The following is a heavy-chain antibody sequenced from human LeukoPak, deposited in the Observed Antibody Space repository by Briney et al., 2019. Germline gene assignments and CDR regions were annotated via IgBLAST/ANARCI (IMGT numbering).Heavy chain of an antibody. CDR3: ARDSYYGSSERGDY. V-gene: IGHV3-7*01. CDR2: IKQDGSEK. J-gene: IGHJ4*02. CDR1: GFTFSSYW. Sequence: PGGSLRLSFAASGFTFSSYWMSWVRQAPGKGLEWVANIKQDGSEKYYVDSVKGRFTISRDNAKNSLYLQMNSLRAEDTAVYYCARDSYYGSSERGDYWGQGTLVTVSS. D-gene: IGHD3-10*01.